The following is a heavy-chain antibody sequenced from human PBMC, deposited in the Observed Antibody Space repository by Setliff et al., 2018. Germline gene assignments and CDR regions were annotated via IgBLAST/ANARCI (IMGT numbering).Heavy chain of an antibody. Sequence: PSETLSLTCTVSGGSISTYYWSWIRQTPVKGLEWIGYVYYSGTTNYNPLFKSRVTISVDRPKNQFSLKLSSVTAADTGVYYCARDSALHSYHYDSSGYLDDWGQGALVTVS. J-gene: IGHJ4*02. D-gene: IGHD3-22*01. CDR1: GGSISTYY. V-gene: IGHV4-59*01. CDR3: ARDSALHSYHYDSSGYLDD. CDR2: VYYSGTT.